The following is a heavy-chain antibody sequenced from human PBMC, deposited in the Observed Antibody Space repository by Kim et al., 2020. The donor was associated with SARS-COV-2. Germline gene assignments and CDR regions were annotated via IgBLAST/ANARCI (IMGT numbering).Heavy chain of an antibody. CDR3: ARGSPNSSGYYY. CDR1: GGSFSGYY. J-gene: IGHJ4*02. CDR2: INHSGST. D-gene: IGHD3-22*01. V-gene: IGHV4-34*01. Sequence: SETLSLTCAVYGGSFSGYYWSWIRQPPGKGLEWIGEINHSGSTNYNPSLKSRVTISVDTSKNQFSLKLSSVTAADTAVYYCARGSPNSSGYYYWGQGTLVTVSS.